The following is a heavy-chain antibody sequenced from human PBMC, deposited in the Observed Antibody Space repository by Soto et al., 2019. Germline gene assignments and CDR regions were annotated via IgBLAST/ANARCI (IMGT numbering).Heavy chain of an antibody. J-gene: IGHJ6*01. CDR2: INPNSGGT. Sequence: QVQLVQSGAEVKKPGASVKVSCKASGYTFTGYYMHWVRQAPGQGLEWMGWINPNSGGTNYAQKFQGWVTMTRDTSISRAYIEVSRLRSDDTAVYYCARARVVKGDYYFCCIDVWGQGTTVTVSS. CDR3: ARARVVKGDYYFCCIDV. D-gene: IGHD2-21*01. CDR1: GYTFTGYY. V-gene: IGHV1-2*04.